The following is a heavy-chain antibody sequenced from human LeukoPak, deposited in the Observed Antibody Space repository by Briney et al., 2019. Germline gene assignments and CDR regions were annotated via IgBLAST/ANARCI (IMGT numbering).Heavy chain of an antibody. J-gene: IGHJ4*02. V-gene: IGHV1-46*03. CDR3: ARAGYWAATGYATD. CDR2: INPSGGST. Sequence: ASVKVSCKASGYTFTNYYMHWVRQAPGQGLEWMGIINPSGGSTTYAQKFQGRVTMTRDTSTSTVYMTLSSLTSEDTAVYYCARAGYWAATGYATDWGQGSLVTASS. D-gene: IGHD6-13*01. CDR1: GYTFTNYY.